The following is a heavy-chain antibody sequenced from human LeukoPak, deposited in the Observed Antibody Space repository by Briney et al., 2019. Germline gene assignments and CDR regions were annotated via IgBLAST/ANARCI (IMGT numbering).Heavy chain of an antibody. CDR2: IYHSGST. V-gene: IGHV4-38-2*02. J-gene: IGHJ4*02. CDR1: GYSISSGYY. D-gene: IGHD2-2*01. Sequence: KSSETLSLTCTVSGYSISSGYYWGWIRQPPGKGLEWIGSIYHSGSTYYNPSLQSRVTISVDTSKNQFSLKLSSVTAADTAVYYCASLVPAAMNWGQGTLVTVSS. CDR3: ASLVPAAMN.